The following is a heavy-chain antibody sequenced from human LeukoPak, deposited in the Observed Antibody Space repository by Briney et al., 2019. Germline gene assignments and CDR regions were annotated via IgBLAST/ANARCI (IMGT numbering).Heavy chain of an antibody. CDR3: AKDLPATYYYGSGSYYNWNAFDI. J-gene: IGHJ3*02. Sequence: GGSLRLSCAASGFTFSSYAMSWVRQAPGQGLEWVSAISGSGGSTYYADSVKGRFTISRDNSKNTLYLQMNSLRAEDTAVYYCAKDLPATYYYGSGSYYNWNAFDIWGQGTMVTVSS. D-gene: IGHD3-10*01. CDR1: GFTFSSYA. V-gene: IGHV3-23*01. CDR2: ISGSGGST.